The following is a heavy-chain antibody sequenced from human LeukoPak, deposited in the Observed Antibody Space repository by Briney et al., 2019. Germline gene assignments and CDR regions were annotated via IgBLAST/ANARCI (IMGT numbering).Heavy chain of an antibody. CDR1: GFTFDNYG. D-gene: IGHD3-22*01. CDR3: ARDNYYDSSGYYGLGY. CDR2: ITWSGDRT. V-gene: IGHV3-20*04. Sequence: GGSLRLSCSASGFTFDNYGMSWLRQAPGKGLEWVAGITWSGDRTGYADSENGRFTISRDNAKDSLYLQMNSPRTEDTALYFCARDNYYDSSGYYGLGYWGQGTLVTVSS. J-gene: IGHJ4*02.